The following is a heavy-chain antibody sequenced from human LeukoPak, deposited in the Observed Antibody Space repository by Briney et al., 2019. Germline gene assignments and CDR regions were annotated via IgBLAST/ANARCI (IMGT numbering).Heavy chain of an antibody. CDR3: ARGPYSSNWYVDY. V-gene: IGHV3-48*03. Sequence: GGSLRPSCAASGFTFSSSEMNWVRLALGKGLEWISYISRTGNSIYYADSVKGRFTISRDSAKNSLYLQMNSLRAEDTAVYYCARGPYSSNWYVDYWGQGTLVTVAS. CDR2: ISRTGNSI. D-gene: IGHD6-13*01. CDR1: GFTFSSSE. J-gene: IGHJ4*02.